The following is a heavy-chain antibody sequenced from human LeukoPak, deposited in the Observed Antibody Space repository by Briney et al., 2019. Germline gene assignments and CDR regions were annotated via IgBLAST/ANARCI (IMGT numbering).Heavy chain of an antibody. CDR3: ARDYYDFWSGYTDAFDI. CDR2: ISSSSSYI. Sequence: PGGSLRLSCAASGFTFSSYSMNWVRQAPGKGLEWVSSISSSSSYIYYADSVKGRFTISRDNAKNSLYLQMNSPRAEDTAVYYCARDYYDFWSGYTDAFDIWGHGTMVTVSS. V-gene: IGHV3-21*01. D-gene: IGHD3-3*01. CDR1: GFTFSSYS. J-gene: IGHJ3*02.